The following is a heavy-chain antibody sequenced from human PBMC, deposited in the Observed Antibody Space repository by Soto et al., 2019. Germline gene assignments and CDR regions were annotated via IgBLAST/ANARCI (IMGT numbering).Heavy chain of an antibody. CDR2: VNPILSLS. CDR1: GATFSFYS. J-gene: IGHJ4*02. CDR3: ATSYGSGYRAFDY. V-gene: IGHV1-69*02. Sequence: QVQLVQSGAEVKRPGSSVKVSCKASGATFSFYSINWVRQAPGLGLEWMGRVNPILSLSNYAQRFQGRVTMTADKSTSTAYMVISSLRSEDTAIYYCATSYGSGYRAFDYWAREPRSSSP. D-gene: IGHD3-10*01.